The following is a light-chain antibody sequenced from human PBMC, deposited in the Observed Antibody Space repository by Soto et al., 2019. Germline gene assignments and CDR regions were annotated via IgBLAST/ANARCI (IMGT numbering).Light chain of an antibody. J-gene: IGLJ1*01. Sequence: QSVLTQPASVSGSPGQSITISCTGTSSDVGDYNYVSWFQHHPGKAPKLIIYEVSYRPSGVSNRFSGSKSGDTASLTISGLQAEDEADYYCSSFTNTITRYAFGTGTKVTVL. V-gene: IGLV2-14*01. CDR2: EVS. CDR3: SSFTNTITRYA. CDR1: SSDVGDYNY.